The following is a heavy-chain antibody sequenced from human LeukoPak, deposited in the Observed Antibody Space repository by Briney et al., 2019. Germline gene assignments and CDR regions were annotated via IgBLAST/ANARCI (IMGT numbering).Heavy chain of an antibody. V-gene: IGHV3-33*01. D-gene: IGHD2-21*02. CDR2: IWYDGGNK. J-gene: IGHJ6*02. CDR3: ARDSYCGGDCYYLEFYYYYGMDV. Sequence: GGSLRLSCAASGFTFSSYGMHWVRQAPGKGLEWVAVIWYDGGNKYYADSVKGRFTISRDNSKNTLYLQMNSLRAEDTAVYYCARDSYCGGDCYYLEFYYYYGMDVWGQGTTVTVSS. CDR1: GFTFSSYG.